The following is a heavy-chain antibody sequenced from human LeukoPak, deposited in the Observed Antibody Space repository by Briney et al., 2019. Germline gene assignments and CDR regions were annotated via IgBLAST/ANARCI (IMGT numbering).Heavy chain of an antibody. CDR2: IYYSGST. D-gene: IGHD3-10*01. V-gene: IGHV4-31*03. J-gene: IGHJ3*02. Sequence: SETLSLTCTVSGGSISSGGYYWSWIRQHPGKGLEWIGYIYYSGSTYYNPSLKSRVTISVDTSKNQFSLKLSSVTAADTAVYYCARGHYYARPAFDIWGQGTMVTVPS. CDR3: ARGHYYARPAFDI. CDR1: GGSISSGGYY.